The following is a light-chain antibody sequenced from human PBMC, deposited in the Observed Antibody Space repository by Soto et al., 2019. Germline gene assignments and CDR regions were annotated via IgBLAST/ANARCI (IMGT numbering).Light chain of an antibody. J-gene: IGKJ1*01. CDR2: GAS. Sequence: EIVLTQSPGTLSLSPGERATLSCRASQSVSSSYLAWYQQKPGQAPRLLIYGASSRATGIPDRFSGGGSGTDFTLTISRLESEEFAVYYCQQYGSSPQTFGQGTKVEIK. CDR3: QQYGSSPQT. V-gene: IGKV3-20*01. CDR1: QSVSSSY.